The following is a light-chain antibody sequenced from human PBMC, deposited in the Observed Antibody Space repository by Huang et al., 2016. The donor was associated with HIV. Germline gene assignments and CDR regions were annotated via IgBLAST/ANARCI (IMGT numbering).Light chain of an antibody. CDR1: QSVNTGY. V-gene: IGKV3-20*01. CDR2: GES. CDR3: QQYGSSPGT. Sequence: EIVLTQSPGTLSLSPGERATLSCRASQSVNTGYLAWYQQNPGQAPRLLIYGESSRATGIPGRFSGSGSGTDFTLTISRLQPEDFAVYFCQQYGSSPGTFGQGTKVEMK. J-gene: IGKJ1*01.